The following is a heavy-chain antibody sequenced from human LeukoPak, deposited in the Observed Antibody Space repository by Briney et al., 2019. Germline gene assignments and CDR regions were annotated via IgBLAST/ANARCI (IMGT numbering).Heavy chain of an antibody. CDR2: INPNSGGT. V-gene: IGHV1-2*06. D-gene: IGHD6-6*01. CDR1: GYTFTGYY. J-gene: IGHJ6*04. Sequence: ASVKVSCKASGYTFTGYYMHWVRQAPGQGLEWMVRINPNSGGTNYAQKLHGRVTMTADTYTSTAYMELRSLRSEDTAVYYCARDLNPSIAAPGDVWGKGTTVTVSS. CDR3: ARDLNPSIAAPGDV.